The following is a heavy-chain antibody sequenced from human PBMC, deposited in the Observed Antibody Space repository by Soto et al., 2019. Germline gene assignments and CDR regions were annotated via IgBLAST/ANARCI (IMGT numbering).Heavy chain of an antibody. J-gene: IGHJ6*02. D-gene: IGHD3-3*02. Sequence: ASVKVSCKASGYTFTGYYMHWVRQAPGQGLEWMGWINPNSGGTNYAQKFQGRVTMTRDTSISTAYMELSRLRSDGTAVYYCARDRGICGVVKAPYGMDVWGQGTTVTVSS. CDR2: INPNSGGT. CDR3: ARDRGICGVVKAPYGMDV. V-gene: IGHV1-2*02. CDR1: GYTFTGYY.